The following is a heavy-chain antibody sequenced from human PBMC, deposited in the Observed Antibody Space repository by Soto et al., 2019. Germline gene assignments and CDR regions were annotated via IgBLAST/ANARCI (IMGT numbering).Heavy chain of an antibody. CDR3: ARGLGLYYFDY. CDR2: INAGNGNT. V-gene: IGHV1-3*01. D-gene: IGHD1-26*01. J-gene: IGHJ4*02. CDR1: GYSFTTCA. Sequence: ASVKVSCKASGYSFTTCAIHWVRQAPGQRPEWMGWINAGNGNTKYSQKFQGRVTITRDTSASTAYMELSSLRSEDTAVYYCARGLGLYYFDYWGQGTLVTVSS.